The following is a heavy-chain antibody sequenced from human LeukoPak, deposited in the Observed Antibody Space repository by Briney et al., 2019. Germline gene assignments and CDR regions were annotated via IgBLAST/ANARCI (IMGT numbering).Heavy chain of an antibody. Sequence: PGASLRLSCAVSGFSLSRYAMSWVRKAPGKGLEWVSAISDSGGSTYYADSVKGRFTISRDNSRTTLYLQMNTLRAEDTAVYCCAKCRGSSWSDYFDYWGQGNLVTVSS. V-gene: IGHV3-23*01. CDR3: AKCRGSSWSDYFDY. D-gene: IGHD6-13*01. CDR2: ISDSGGST. CDR1: GFSLSRYA. J-gene: IGHJ4*02.